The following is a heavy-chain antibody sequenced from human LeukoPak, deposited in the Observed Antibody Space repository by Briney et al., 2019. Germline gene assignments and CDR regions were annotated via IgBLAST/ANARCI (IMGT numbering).Heavy chain of an antibody. J-gene: IGHJ6*03. CDR1: GFTFSSYS. V-gene: IGHV3-21*01. Sequence: PGGSLMLSCAASGFTFSSYSMNWVRQAPGKGRGWVSSIISSSSYIYYADSVKGRFTISRDNAKNSLYLQMNSLRAEDTAVYYCARCACYDFWRDYYYYMDVWGKGTTVTVSS. CDR3: ARCACYDFWRDYYYYMDV. CDR2: IISSSSYI. D-gene: IGHD3-3*01.